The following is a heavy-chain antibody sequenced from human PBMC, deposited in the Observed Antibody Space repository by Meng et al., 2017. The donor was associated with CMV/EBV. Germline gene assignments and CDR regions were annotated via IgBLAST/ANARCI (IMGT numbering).Heavy chain of an antibody. J-gene: IGHJ6*02. Sequence: ASVKVSCKASGYTFTSYDINWVRQATGQGLEWMGWMNPNSGNTGYAQKFQGRVTITRNTSISTAYMELSSLRSEDMVVYSCVSQLNRYCSGGSCYYYYYGMDVWGQGTTVTVSS. V-gene: IGHV1-8*03. CDR2: MNPNSGNT. D-gene: IGHD2-15*01. CDR1: GYTFTSYD. CDR3: VSQLNRYCSGGSCYYYYYGMDV.